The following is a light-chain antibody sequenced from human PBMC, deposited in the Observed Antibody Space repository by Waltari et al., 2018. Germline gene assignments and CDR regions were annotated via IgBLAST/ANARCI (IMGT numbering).Light chain of an antibody. CDR2: NDN. Sequence: SSVLTQPPSVSVAPTKTATITCGGNNLGSKSVHCYQQRPGQAPVLAVYNDNNRPPGIPARFFGSNSGSTATLTINRVEAGDEDDYFCQVWDDSSDRVVFGEGTKLTVL. CDR3: QVWDDSSDRVV. CDR1: NLGSKS. J-gene: IGLJ2*01. V-gene: IGLV3-21*03.